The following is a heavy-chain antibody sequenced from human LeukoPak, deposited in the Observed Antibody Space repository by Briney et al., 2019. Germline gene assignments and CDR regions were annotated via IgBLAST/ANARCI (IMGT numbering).Heavy chain of an antibody. Sequence: ASVKVSCRASGYIFTGYYMHWVRQAPGQGLEWMGWINPNSGDTNYAQKFQGRVTMTRDTSISTAYMELSRLKSDDTAVYYCASVTYYDSSGYYLGDYWGQGTLVTVSS. CDR3: ASVTYYDSSGYYLGDY. CDR2: INPNSGDT. CDR1: GYIFTGYY. V-gene: IGHV1-2*02. J-gene: IGHJ4*02. D-gene: IGHD3-22*01.